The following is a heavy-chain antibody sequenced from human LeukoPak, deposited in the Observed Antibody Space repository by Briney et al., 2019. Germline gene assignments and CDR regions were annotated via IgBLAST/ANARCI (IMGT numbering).Heavy chain of an antibody. CDR1: GFTFSSYG. D-gene: IGHD2-8*01. CDR2: IWYDGSDK. V-gene: IGHV3-33*06. Sequence: PGRSLRLSCAASGFTFSSYGMDWVRQAPGKGLEGVAFIWYDGSDKYYADSVKGRFTISRDNSKNTLYLQMNSLRAEDTAVYYCAKGLYCTNGVCYNDYFDYWGQGTLVTVSS. J-gene: IGHJ4*02. CDR3: AKGLYCTNGVCYNDYFDY.